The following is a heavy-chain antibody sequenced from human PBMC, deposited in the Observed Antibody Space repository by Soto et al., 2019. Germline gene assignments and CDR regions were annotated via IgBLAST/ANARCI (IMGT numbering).Heavy chain of an antibody. Sequence: PGGSLRLSCAATGFTFSVYAMTWVRQAPGEGLEWVSAVTANGGRTYSADSVKGRFTISRDNSKNTLFLQMNSLRAEDTAVYYCASLGVGDWANYYYYYGMDVWGQGTTVTVSS. CDR2: VTANGGRT. V-gene: IGHV3-23*01. CDR3: ASLGVGDWANYYYYYGMDV. D-gene: IGHD2-21*02. J-gene: IGHJ6*02. CDR1: GFTFSVYA.